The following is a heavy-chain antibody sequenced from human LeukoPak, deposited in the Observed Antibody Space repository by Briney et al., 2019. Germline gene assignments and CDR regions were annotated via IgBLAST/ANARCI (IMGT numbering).Heavy chain of an antibody. CDR2: INHSGST. J-gene: IGHJ6*02. V-gene: IGHV4-34*01. CDR1: GGSFSGYY. Sequence: SETLSLTCAVYGGSFSGYYWSWIRQPPGKGLEWIGEINHSGSTNYNPSLKSRVTISVDTSKNQFSLKLSSVTAADTAVYYCARVSGATGMDVWGQGTTVIVSS. CDR3: ARVSGATGMDV. D-gene: IGHD3-10*01.